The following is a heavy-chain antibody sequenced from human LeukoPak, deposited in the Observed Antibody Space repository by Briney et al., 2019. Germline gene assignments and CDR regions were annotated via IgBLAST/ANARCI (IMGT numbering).Heavy chain of an antibody. CDR2: IYYSGST. CDR3: AREYSSGWYIDY. D-gene: IGHD6-19*01. Sequence: SETLSLTCTVSGGSISSYYWSWIRQPPGKGLEWIGYIYYSGSTNYNPSLKGRVTISVDTSKNQFSLKLSSVTAADTAVYYCAREYSSGWYIDYWGQGTLVTVSS. CDR1: GGSISSYY. V-gene: IGHV4-59*01. J-gene: IGHJ4*02.